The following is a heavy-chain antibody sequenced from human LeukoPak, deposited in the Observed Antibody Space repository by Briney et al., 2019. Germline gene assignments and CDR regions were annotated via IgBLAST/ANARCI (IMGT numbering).Heavy chain of an antibody. D-gene: IGHD3-10*01. CDR3: ATTPVLLWFGDAFDI. Sequence: GGSLRLSCAASGFTFSSYSMNWVRQAPGKGLEWVSSISSSSSYIYYADSVKGRFTISRDNAKNSLYLQMNSLRAEDTAVYYCATTPVLLWFGDAFDIWGQGTMVTVSS. CDR2: ISSSSSYI. CDR1: GFTFSSYS. V-gene: IGHV3-21*01. J-gene: IGHJ3*02.